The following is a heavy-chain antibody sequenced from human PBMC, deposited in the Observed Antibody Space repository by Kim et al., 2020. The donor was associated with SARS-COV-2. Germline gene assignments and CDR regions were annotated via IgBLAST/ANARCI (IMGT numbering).Heavy chain of an antibody. D-gene: IGHD1-26*01. CDR2: IRSKANSYAT. V-gene: IGHV3-73*01. CDR1: GFTFSGSA. CDR3: TNTAPRIVGATKGNYYGMDV. J-gene: IGHJ6*02. Sequence: GGSLRLSCAASGFTFSGSAMHWVRQASGKGLEWVGRIRSKANSYATAYAASVKGRFTISRDDSKNTAYLQMNSLKTEDTAVYYCTNTAPRIVGATKGNYYGMDVWGQGTTVTVSS.